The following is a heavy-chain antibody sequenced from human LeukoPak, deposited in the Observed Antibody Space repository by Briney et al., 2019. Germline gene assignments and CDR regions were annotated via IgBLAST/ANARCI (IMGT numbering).Heavy chain of an antibody. J-gene: IGHJ3*02. D-gene: IGHD6-13*01. V-gene: IGHV4-38-2*02. Sequence: SETLSLTCTVSGYSISSGYYWGWIRQPPGKGLEWIGSIYHSGSTYYNPSLKSRVTISVDTSKNQFSLKLSSVTAADTAVYYCARDRGYSTTTDAFDIWGQGTMVTVSS. CDR3: ARDRGYSTTTDAFDI. CDR2: IYHSGST. CDR1: GYSISSGYY.